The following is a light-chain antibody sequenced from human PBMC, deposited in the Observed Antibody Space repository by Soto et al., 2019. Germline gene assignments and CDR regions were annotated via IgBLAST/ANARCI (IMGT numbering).Light chain of an antibody. J-gene: IGKJ1*01. CDR1: QTISSW. CDR2: KAS. CDR3: QQSYSTLWT. V-gene: IGKV1-5*03. Sequence: DLQMTQSPSTLSGSVGDRVTITCRASQTISSWLAWYQQKPGKAPKLLIYKASTLKSGVPSRFSGSGSGTDFTLTISSLQPEDFATYYCQQSYSTLWTFGQGTKVDIK.